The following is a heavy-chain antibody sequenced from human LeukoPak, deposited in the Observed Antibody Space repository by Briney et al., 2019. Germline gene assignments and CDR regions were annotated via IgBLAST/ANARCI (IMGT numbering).Heavy chain of an antibody. CDR1: GYAFTDFY. CDR3: ARARGAMPIDY. CDR2: INPNSGGT. D-gene: IGHD3-16*01. Sequence: GASVKVSCKTSGYAFTDFYMHWARQAPGQGLEWMGWINPNSGGTNYAQKFQDRVTMTRDTSISTAYMELSRLRSDDTAMYYCARARGAMPIDYWGQGTLVTVSS. V-gene: IGHV1-2*02. J-gene: IGHJ4*02.